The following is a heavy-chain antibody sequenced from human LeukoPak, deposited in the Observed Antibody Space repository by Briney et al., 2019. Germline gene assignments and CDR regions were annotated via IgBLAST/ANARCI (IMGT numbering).Heavy chain of an antibody. V-gene: IGHV3-23*01. CDR3: AKDHYDYVWALDI. CDR2: ISGTGENT. Sequence: GGSLRLSCEASGFTFISYTMNWVRQAPGKGLEWVSAISGTGENTHYADSVKGRVTVSRDNSKNTLYLQMNSLRAEDTAVYYCAKDHYDYVWALDIWGQGTAVTVSS. J-gene: IGHJ3*02. D-gene: IGHD3-16*01. CDR1: GFTFISYT.